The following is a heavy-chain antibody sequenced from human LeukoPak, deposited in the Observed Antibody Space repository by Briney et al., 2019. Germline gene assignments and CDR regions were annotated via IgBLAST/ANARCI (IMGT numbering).Heavy chain of an antibody. CDR2: ISSSSSCI. J-gene: IGHJ4*02. CDR3: ARDPPDYYDSSDQSDY. CDR1: GFTFSSYS. D-gene: IGHD3-22*01. Sequence: GGSLRLSCAASGFTFSSYSMNWVRQAPGKGLEWVSSISSSSSCIYYADSVKGRFTISRDNAKNSLYLQMNSLRAEDTAVYYCARDPPDYYDSSDQSDYWGQGTLVTVSS. V-gene: IGHV3-21*01.